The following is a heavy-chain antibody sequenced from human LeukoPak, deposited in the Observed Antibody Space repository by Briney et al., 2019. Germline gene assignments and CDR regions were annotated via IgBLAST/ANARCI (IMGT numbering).Heavy chain of an antibody. CDR1: GGTFSSYA. V-gene: IGHV1-69*05. D-gene: IGHD4-23*01. CDR2: IIPIFGTA. Sequence: SVKVSCKASGGTFSSYAISWVQQAPGQGLEWMGRIIPIFGTANYAQKFQGRVTITTDESTSTAYMELSSLRSEDTAVYYCARGGGNSRLGGYYYYYMDVWGKGTTVTVSS. CDR3: ARGGGNSRLGGYYYYYMDV. J-gene: IGHJ6*03.